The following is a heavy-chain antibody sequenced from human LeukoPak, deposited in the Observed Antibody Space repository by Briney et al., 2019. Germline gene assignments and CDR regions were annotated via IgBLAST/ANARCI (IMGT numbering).Heavy chain of an antibody. Sequence: PGGSLRLSCAASGFTVSSNYMSWVRQAPGKVLEWVSVIYSGGSTYYADSVKGRFTISRDNSKNTLYLQMNSLRAEDTAVYYCARSTLPAATGYYFDYWGQGTLVTVSS. V-gene: IGHV3-66*02. CDR3: ARSTLPAATGYYFDY. D-gene: IGHD2-2*01. CDR2: IYSGGST. CDR1: GFTVSSNY. J-gene: IGHJ4*02.